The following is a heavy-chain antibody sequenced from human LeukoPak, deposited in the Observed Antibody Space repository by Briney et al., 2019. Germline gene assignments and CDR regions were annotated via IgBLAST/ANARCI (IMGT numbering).Heavy chain of an antibody. CDR2: INHSGST. V-gene: IGHV4-34*01. CDR1: GGSFSGYY. J-gene: IGHJ4*02. D-gene: IGHD2-2*02. Sequence: PSETLSLTCAVYGGSFSGYYWSWIRQPPGKGLEWIGEINHSGSTNYNPSLKSRVTISVDTSKNQFSLKLSSVTAADTAVYHCARGGYCSSTSCYTRPYDYWGQGTLVTVSS. CDR3: ARGGYCSSTSCYTRPYDY.